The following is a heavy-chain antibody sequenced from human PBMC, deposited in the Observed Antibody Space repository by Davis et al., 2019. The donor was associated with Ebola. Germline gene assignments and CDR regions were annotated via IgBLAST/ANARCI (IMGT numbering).Heavy chain of an antibody. J-gene: IGHJ6*03. D-gene: IGHD2-21*01. Sequence: GESLKISCAASGFTFSDYYMSWIRQAPGKGLEWVSYISSSSSYTNYADSVKGRFTISRDNAKNSLYLQMNSLRAEDTAVYYCARVGTILNKYYYYYYMDVWGKGTTVTVSS. CDR3: ARVGTILNKYYYYYYMDV. CDR2: ISSSSSYT. CDR1: GFTFSDYY. V-gene: IGHV3-11*06.